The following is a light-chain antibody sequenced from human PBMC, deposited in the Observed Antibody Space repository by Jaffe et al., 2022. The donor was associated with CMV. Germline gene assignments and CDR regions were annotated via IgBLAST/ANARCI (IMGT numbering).Light chain of an antibody. CDR3: GTWDSSLSVGV. CDR1: SSNIGNNY. J-gene: IGLJ2*01. CDR2: ENN. V-gene: IGLV1-51*02. Sequence: QSVLTQPPSVSAAPGQKVTISCSGSSSNIGNNYVSWYQQVPGTAPKLLIYENNKRPSGIPDRFSGSKSDTSATLGITGLQTGDEADYYCGTWDSSLSVGVFGGGTKLTVL.